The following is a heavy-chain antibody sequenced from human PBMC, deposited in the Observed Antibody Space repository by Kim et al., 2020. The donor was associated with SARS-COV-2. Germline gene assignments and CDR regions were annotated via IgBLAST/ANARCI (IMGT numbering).Heavy chain of an antibody. V-gene: IGHV3-33*05. Sequence: GGSLRLSCPASGFTFGTHAMHWVRQAPGKGLEWVAVISYDGFTKYYADSVKGRFTISRDNSKNTLYLQMTSLRGEDTAVYYCARGRFGLSCPDYWGQGTVVTVSS. CDR3: ARGRFGLSCPDY. J-gene: IGHJ4*02. CDR2: ISYDGFTK. CDR1: GFTFGTHA. D-gene: IGHD3-3*01.